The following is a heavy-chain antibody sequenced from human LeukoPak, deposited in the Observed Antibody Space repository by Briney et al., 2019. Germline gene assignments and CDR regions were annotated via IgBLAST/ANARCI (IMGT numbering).Heavy chain of an antibody. Sequence: SETLSLTCAVSGGSISSNNWWGWVRQPPGKGLEWIGEIYHSGSPNYNPSLKSRVTISVDKSRDHFSLNLSSVTAADTAVYYCAKDPAVAGHLYYYYGMDVWGQGTTVTVSS. J-gene: IGHJ6*02. V-gene: IGHV4-4*02. D-gene: IGHD6-13*01. CDR2: IYHSGSP. CDR1: GGSISSNNW. CDR3: AKDPAVAGHLYYYYGMDV.